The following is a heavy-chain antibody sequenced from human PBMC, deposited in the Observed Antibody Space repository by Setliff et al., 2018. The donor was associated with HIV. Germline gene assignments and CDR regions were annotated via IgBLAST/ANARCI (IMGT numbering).Heavy chain of an antibody. CDR3: AKAFGYCSGGSCPVLMDV. J-gene: IGHJ6*03. V-gene: IGHV3-9*01. Sequence: GGSLRLSCVASGCTFDDYAMHWVRQAPGKGLEWVSGITWNSGSIAYADSVKGRFTISRDNSKNTLYLQMNSLRAKDAAVYYCAKAFGYCSGGSCPVLMDVWGKGTTVTVSS. CDR2: ITWNSGSI. CDR1: GCTFDDYA. D-gene: IGHD2-15*01.